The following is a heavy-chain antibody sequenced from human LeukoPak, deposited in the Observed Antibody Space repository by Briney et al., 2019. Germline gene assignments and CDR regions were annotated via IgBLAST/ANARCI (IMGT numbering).Heavy chain of an antibody. D-gene: IGHD2-15*01. Sequence: GSLRLSCAASGFTFSSYEMKWVRQAPGKGLEWVSYISSSGGNIDYADSVKGRFTISRDNAKNSLYLQMNSLRAEDTAVYYCARMVASSDIWGQGTKVTVSS. CDR1: GFTFSSYE. CDR2: ISSSGGNI. CDR3: ARMVASSDI. V-gene: IGHV3-48*03. J-gene: IGHJ3*02.